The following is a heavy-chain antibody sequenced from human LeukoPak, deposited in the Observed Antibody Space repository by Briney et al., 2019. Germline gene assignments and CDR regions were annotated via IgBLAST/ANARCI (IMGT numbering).Heavy chain of an antibody. J-gene: IGHJ3*02. D-gene: IGHD3-10*01. CDR2: INHSGST. CDR1: GYSISNGYY. Sequence: SETLSLTCTVSGYSISNGYYWGWIRQSPEKGLEWIGEINHSGSTNYNPSLKSRLIVSMDASQNHFSMNLRSVTATDRAIYYCARRRWEGFGGSFDIWGQGTTVTVSS. CDR3: ARRRWEGFGGSFDI. V-gene: IGHV4-38-2*02.